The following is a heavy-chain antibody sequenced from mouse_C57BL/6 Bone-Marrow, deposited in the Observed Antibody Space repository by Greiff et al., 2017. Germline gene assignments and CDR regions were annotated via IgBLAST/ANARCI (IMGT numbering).Heavy chain of an antibody. CDR2: IDPSDSYT. CDR1: GYTFTSYW. Sequence: VQLQQPGAELVKPGASVKLSCKASGYTFTSYWMQWVKQRPGQGLEWIGEIDPSDSYTNYNQKFKGKATLTVDTSSSTAYMQLSSLTSEDSAVYYCARNYDLYYAMDYWGQGTSVTGSS. D-gene: IGHD2-4*01. J-gene: IGHJ4*01. V-gene: IGHV1-50*01. CDR3: ARNYDLYYAMDY.